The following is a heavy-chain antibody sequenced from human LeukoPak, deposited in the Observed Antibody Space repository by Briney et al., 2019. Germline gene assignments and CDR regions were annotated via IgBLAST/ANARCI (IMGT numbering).Heavy chain of an antibody. V-gene: IGHV3-30*02. D-gene: IGHD3-3*01. J-gene: IGHJ4*02. Sequence: GGSLRLSCAASGFTFSSYGMHWVRQAPGKGLEWVAFIRYDGSNKYYADSVKGRFTISRDNSKNTLYLQMNSLRAEDTAVYYCARDGITIFGVVTQTYYFDYWGQGTLVTVSS. CDR2: IRYDGSNK. CDR3: ARDGITIFGVVTQTYYFDY. CDR1: GFTFSSYG.